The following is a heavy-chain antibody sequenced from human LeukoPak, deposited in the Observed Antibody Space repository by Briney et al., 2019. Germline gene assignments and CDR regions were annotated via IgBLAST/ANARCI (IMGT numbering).Heavy chain of an antibody. J-gene: IGHJ4*02. V-gene: IGHV4-34*01. CDR3: ARGQYDFWSGYLPSYYFDY. Sequence: SETLSLTCAVYGGSFSGYYWSWIRQPPGKGLEWIGEINHSGSTNYNPSLKSRVTISVDTSKNQFSQKLSSVTAADTAVYYCARGQYDFWSGYLPSYYFDYWGQGTLVTVSS. CDR2: INHSGST. D-gene: IGHD3-3*01. CDR1: GGSFSGYY.